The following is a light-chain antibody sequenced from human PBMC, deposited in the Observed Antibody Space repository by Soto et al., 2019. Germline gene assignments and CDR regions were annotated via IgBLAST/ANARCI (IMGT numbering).Light chain of an antibody. V-gene: IGLV2-23*01. CDR2: EGS. J-gene: IGLJ2*01. CDR3: CSYAGRSTWDVV. Sequence: QSALTQPASVSGSPGQSITISCTGTSSDVGSYNLVSWYQQHPGKAPKLMIYEGSKRPSGISNRFSGSKSGNTASLTISGLQTDDEADYYCCSYAGRSTWDVVFGGGTKLTVL. CDR1: SSDVGSYNL.